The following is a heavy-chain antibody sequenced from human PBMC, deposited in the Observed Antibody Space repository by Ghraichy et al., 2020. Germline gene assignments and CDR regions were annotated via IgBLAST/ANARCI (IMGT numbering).Heavy chain of an antibody. CDR1: GASISRYY. V-gene: IGHV4-4*07. CDR2: IYASGSI. D-gene: IGHD3-3*01. Sequence: SETLSLTCSVSGASISRYYWSWIRQPAGKGLEWIGRIYASGSINYNPSLTSRVTMSVDPTKSQFSLELSSVTAADTAVYYCASTYYTFWGVPPYGVDVWGKGTTVAVSS. CDR3: ASTYYTFWGVPPYGVDV. J-gene: IGHJ6*04.